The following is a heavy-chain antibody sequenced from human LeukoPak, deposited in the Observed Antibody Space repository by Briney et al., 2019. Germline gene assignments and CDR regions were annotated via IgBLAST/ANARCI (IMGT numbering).Heavy chain of an antibody. J-gene: IGHJ4*02. CDR1: GFTFSSYG. V-gene: IGHV3-30*02. Sequence: GGSLRLSCAASGFTFSSYGMHWVRQAPGKGLEWVAFIRYDGSNKYYADSVKGRFTISRDNSKNTLYLQMNSLRAEDTAVYYCAKEGGSYYDYFDYWGQGTLVTVSS. D-gene: IGHD1-26*01. CDR3: AKEGGSYYDYFDY. CDR2: IRYDGSNK.